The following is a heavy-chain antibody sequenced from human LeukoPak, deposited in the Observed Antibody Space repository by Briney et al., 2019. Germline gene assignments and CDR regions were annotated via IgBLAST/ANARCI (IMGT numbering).Heavy chain of an antibody. CDR1: GYTFTGYY. Sequence: GASVKVSCKASGYTFTGYYMHWVRQAPGQGPEWMGWISAYNGNTNYAQKLQGRVTMTTDTSTSTAYMELRSLRSDDTAVYYCARDFSPGYSYGFDYWGQGTLVTVSS. J-gene: IGHJ4*02. CDR2: ISAYNGNT. CDR3: ARDFSPGYSYGFDY. D-gene: IGHD5-18*01. V-gene: IGHV1-18*04.